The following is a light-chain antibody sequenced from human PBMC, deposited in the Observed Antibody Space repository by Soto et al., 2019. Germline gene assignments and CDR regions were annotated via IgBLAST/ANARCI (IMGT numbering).Light chain of an antibody. CDR3: QSYDSSEWV. Sequence: QSVSESPGKTVTISCTRSSGSIASNYVQWYQQRPGSAPTTVIYEDNQRPSGVPDRFSGSIDSSSNSASLTISGLKTEDEADYYCQSYDSSEWVFGGGTKLTVL. CDR2: EDN. V-gene: IGLV6-57*03. CDR1: SGSIASNY. J-gene: IGLJ3*02.